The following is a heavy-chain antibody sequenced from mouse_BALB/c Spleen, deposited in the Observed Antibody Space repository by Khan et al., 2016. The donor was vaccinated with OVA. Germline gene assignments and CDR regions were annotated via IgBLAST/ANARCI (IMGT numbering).Heavy chain of an antibody. CDR2: ISSGDST. J-gene: IGHJ3*01. V-gene: IGHV5-6-5*01. CDR1: GFTFSNYA. CDR3: ARDYWFAY. Sequence: EVELVESGGGLVKPGGSLKLSCAASGFTFSNYAMYWVRQSPGKRLEWVASISSGDSTYYPDSVKGRLTITRDNSRNIMYLQMSSLRAEETAMYYCARDYWFAYWGQGTLVTVSA.